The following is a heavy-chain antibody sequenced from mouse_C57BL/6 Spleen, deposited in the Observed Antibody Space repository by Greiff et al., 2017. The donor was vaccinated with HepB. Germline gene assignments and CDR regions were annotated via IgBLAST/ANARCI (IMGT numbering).Heavy chain of an antibody. CDR2: IDPSDSYT. CDR3: ASAGTGYAMDY. CDR1: GYTFTSYW. D-gene: IGHD3-3*01. V-gene: IGHV1-69*01. J-gene: IGHJ4*01. Sequence: QVQLQQPGAELVMPGASVKLSCKASGYTFTSYWMHWVKQRPGQGLEWIGEIDPSDSYTNYNQKFKGKSTLTVDKSSSTAYMQLSSLTSEDSAVYYCASAGTGYAMDYWGQGTSATVSS.